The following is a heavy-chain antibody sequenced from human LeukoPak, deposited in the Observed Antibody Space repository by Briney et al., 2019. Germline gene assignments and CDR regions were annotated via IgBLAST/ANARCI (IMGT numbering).Heavy chain of an antibody. CDR3: ARQSLYYDFWSALDYYMGV. CDR2: IYHSGST. Sequence: SETLSLTCAVSGYSISSGHYWGWIRQPPGKGLEWIGSIYHSGSTYYNPSLKSRVTISVDTSKNQFSLKLSSVTAADTAVYYCARQSLYYDFWSALDYYMGVWGKGTTVTVSS. D-gene: IGHD3-3*01. V-gene: IGHV4-38-2*01. CDR1: GYSISSGHY. J-gene: IGHJ6*03.